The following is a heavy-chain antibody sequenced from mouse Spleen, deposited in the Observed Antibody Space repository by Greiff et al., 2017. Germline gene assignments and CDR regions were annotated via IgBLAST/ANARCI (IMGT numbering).Heavy chain of an antibody. CDR3: ARRVWDFDY. CDR2: INPSTGGT. V-gene: IGHV1-42*01. D-gene: IGHD4-1*01. J-gene: IGHJ2*01. CDR1: GYSFTGYY. Sequence: EVQVVESGPELVKPGASVKISCKASGYSFTGYYMNWVKQSPEKSLEWIGEINPSTGGTTYNQKFKAKATLTVDKSSSTAYMQLKSLTSEDSAVYYCARRVWDFDYWGQGTTLTVSS.